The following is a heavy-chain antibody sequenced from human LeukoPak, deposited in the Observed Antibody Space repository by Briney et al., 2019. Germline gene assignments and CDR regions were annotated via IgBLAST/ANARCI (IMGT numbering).Heavy chain of an antibody. CDR1: GFTFSSYG. Sequence: QPGGSLRLSCAASGFTFSSYGMNWVRQAPGKGLEWVSYISSSGSTIYYADSVKGRFTISRGNAKNSLYPQMNSLRAEDTAVYYCAELGITMIGGVWGKGTTVTISS. CDR3: AELGITMIGGV. CDR2: ISSSGSTI. V-gene: IGHV3-48*03. D-gene: IGHD3-10*02. J-gene: IGHJ6*04.